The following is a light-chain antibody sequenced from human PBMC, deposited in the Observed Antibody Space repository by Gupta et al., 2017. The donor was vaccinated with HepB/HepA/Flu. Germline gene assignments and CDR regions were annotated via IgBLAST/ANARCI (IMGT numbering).Light chain of an antibody. J-gene: IGKJ1*01. CDR2: AAS. CDR1: QTINTY. CDR3: QQSDNTPRT. V-gene: IGKV1-39*01. Sequence: DIQMTQSPSSLSASVGDRVTITCRACQTINTYLNWYQQRPGKAPKVLIYAASHLLTGVPSRFYGRGSGTEFTLTINKLQPDDFAIYYCQQSDNTPRTFGQGTKVEMK.